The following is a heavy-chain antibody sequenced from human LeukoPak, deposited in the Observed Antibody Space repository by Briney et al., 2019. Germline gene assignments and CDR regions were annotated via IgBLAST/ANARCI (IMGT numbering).Heavy chain of an antibody. CDR1: GFTVTSNY. CDR2: IYSGGGA. J-gene: IGHJ5*02. Sequence: AGSLRLSCAASGFTVTSNYMSWVRQAPGKGLEWVSIIYSGGGAYYADSVKGRFTISRDNSRNTLFLQMNSLRAEDTAMYYCARVFPPNWFDPWGQGTLVTVSS. V-gene: IGHV3-66*01. D-gene: IGHD3-10*02. CDR3: ARVFPPNWFDP.